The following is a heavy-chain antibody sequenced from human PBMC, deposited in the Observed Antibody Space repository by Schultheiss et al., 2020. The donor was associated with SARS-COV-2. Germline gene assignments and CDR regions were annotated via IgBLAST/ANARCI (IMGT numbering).Heavy chain of an antibody. Sequence: SETLSLTCTVSGGSISSYYWSWIRQPAGKGLEWIGYIYYSGSTNYNPSLKSRVTISVDTSKNQFSLKLSSVTAADTAVYYCASEPPGIAVAGRRGTLLDWGQGTLVTVSS. J-gene: IGHJ4*02. CDR3: ASEPPGIAVAGRRGTLLD. CDR2: IYYSGST. CDR1: GGSISSYY. V-gene: IGHV4-59*12. D-gene: IGHD6-19*01.